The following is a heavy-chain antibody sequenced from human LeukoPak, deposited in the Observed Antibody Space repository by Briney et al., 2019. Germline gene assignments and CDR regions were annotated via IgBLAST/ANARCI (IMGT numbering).Heavy chain of an antibody. D-gene: IGHD1-26*01. CDR1: GGSISSSSYY. CDR3: ARGEPSDY. J-gene: IGHJ4*02. V-gene: IGHV4-39*07. Sequence: SETLSLTCTVSGGSISSSSYYWGWIRQPPGKGLEWIGSIYYSGSTYYNPSLKSRVTISVDTSKNQFSLKLSSVTAADTAVYYCARGEPSDYWGQGTLVTVST. CDR2: IYYSGST.